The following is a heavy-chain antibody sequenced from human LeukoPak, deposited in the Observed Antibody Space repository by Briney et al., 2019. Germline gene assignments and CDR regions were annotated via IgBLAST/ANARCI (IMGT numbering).Heavy chain of an antibody. CDR2: IYYSGST. D-gene: IGHD3-16*01. CDR1: GGSISSSSYY. Sequence: SETLSLTCTVSGGSISSSSYYWGWIRQPPGKGLEWIGSIYYSGSTYDNPSLKSRVTISVDTSKTQFSLKLSSVPAADTAVYNCARHEGGWFDPWGQGTLVTVSS. CDR3: ARHEGGWFDP. J-gene: IGHJ5*02. V-gene: IGHV4-39*01.